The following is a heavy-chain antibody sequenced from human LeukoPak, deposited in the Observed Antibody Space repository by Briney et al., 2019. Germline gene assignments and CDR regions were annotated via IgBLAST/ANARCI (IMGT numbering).Heavy chain of an antibody. D-gene: IGHD3-10*01. CDR1: GGSISSYY. CDR3: ARGVVRGVPFDY. J-gene: IGHJ4*02. CDR2: IYTSGST. V-gene: IGHV4-4*07. Sequence: SETLSLTCTVSGGSISSYYWSWIRQPAGKGLEWTGRIYTSGSTNNNPSLKSRVTMSVDTSKNQFSLKLSSVTAADTAVYYCARGVVRGVPFDYWGQGTLVTVSS.